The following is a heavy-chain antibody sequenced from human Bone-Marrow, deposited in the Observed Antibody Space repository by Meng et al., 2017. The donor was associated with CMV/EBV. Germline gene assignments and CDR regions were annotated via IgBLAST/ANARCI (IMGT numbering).Heavy chain of an antibody. V-gene: IGHV3-7*01. Sequence: GESLKISCAASGFTFSSYWMSWVRQAPGKGLEWVANINQDGSEKYYVDSVKGRFTISRDNAKNSLYLPMNSLRAEDTGVYYCAREDRGSYFQLSYWGQGTLVTVSS. D-gene: IGHD1-26*01. CDR2: INQDGSEK. J-gene: IGHJ4*02. CDR3: AREDRGSYFQLSY. CDR1: GFTFSSYW.